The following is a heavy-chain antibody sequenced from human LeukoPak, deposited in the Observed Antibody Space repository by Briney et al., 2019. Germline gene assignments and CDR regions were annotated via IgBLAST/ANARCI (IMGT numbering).Heavy chain of an antibody. CDR3: ARGRRYYDSSGYYYDAFDI. D-gene: IGHD3-22*01. J-gene: IGHJ3*02. V-gene: IGHV1-69*01. CDR2: IIPIFGTA. Sequence: SVKVSCKASGGTFSSYAISWVRQAPGQGLEWMGGIIPIFGTANYAQKFQGRVTITADESTSTAYMELSSLRSEDTAVYYCARGRRYYDSSGYYYDAFDIWGQGTMVTVSS. CDR1: GGTFSSYA.